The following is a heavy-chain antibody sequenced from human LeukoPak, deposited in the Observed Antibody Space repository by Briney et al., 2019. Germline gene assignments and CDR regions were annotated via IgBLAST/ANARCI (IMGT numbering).Heavy chain of an antibody. J-gene: IGHJ3*02. CDR3: HYDSSGYYQLIDDAFDI. V-gene: IGHV4-39*01. Sequence: SETLSFTCTVSGGSISSSSYYWGWIRQPPGKGLEWIGSIYYSGSTYYNPSLKSRVTISVDTSKNQFSLKLSSVTAADTAVYYCHYDSSGYYQLIDDAFDIWGQGTMVTVSS. CDR2: IYYSGST. D-gene: IGHD3-22*01. CDR1: GGSISSSSYY.